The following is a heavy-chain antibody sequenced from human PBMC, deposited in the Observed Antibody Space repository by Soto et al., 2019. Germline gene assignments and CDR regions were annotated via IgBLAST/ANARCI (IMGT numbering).Heavy chain of an antibody. Sequence: QLQLQESGPGLVKSSETLSLTCTVSGGSISGSSDYWGWIRQPPGKGLEWIGSIFYSGSTYYNPSLKSRVTISVDRSKIQFSRKLSSVTAADTSVYYCASDSSYYYDSTAYYSNWFDPWGQGMLVTVSS. V-gene: IGHV4-39*01. J-gene: IGHJ5*02. D-gene: IGHD3-22*01. CDR2: IFYSGST. CDR3: ASDSSYYYDSTAYYSNWFDP. CDR1: GGSISGSSDY.